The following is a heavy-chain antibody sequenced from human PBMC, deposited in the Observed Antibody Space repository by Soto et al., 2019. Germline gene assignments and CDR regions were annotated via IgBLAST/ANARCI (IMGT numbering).Heavy chain of an antibody. CDR3: ASGSSWYPFDY. CDR2: ISSSSSYI. V-gene: IGHV3-21*01. D-gene: IGHD6-13*01. J-gene: IGHJ4*02. Sequence: EVQLVESGGGLVKPGGSLRLSCAASGFTFSSYSMTWVRQAPGKGLEWVSSISSSSSYIYYADSVKGRFTISRDNAKNSLYLQMNSLRAEDKAVYSCASGSSWYPFDYWGQGTLVTVSS. CDR1: GFTFSSYS.